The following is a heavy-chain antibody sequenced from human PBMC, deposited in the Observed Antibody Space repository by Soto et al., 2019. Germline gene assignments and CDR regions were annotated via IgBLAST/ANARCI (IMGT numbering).Heavy chain of an antibody. CDR1: GFTFSSYA. V-gene: IGHV3-30-3*01. Sequence: GGSLRLSCAASGFTFSSYAMHWVRQAPGKGLEWVAVISYDGSNKYYADSVKGRFTISRDNSKNTLYLQMNSLRAEDTAVYYCARDFDYWGQGTLVTVSS. CDR2: ISYDGSNK. J-gene: IGHJ4*02. CDR3: ARDFDY.